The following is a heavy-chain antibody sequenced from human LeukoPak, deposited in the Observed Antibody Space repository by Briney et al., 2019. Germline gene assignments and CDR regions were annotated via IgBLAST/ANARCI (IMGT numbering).Heavy chain of an antibody. CDR1: GGSISSGGYY. J-gene: IGHJ4*02. CDR2: IYHSGST. CDR3: ARDRGSYYGGTFDY. V-gene: IGHV4-30-2*01. D-gene: IGHD1-26*01. Sequence: PSQTLSLTCTVSGGSISSGGYYWSWIRQPPGKGLEWIGYIYHSGSTYYNPSLKSRVTISVDRSKNQFSLKLSSVTAADTAVYYCARDRGSYYGGTFDYWGQGTLVTVSS.